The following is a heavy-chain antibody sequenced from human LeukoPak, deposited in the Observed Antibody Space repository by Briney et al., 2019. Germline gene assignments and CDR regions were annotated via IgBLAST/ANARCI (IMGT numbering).Heavy chain of an antibody. CDR2: ISSSSSTI. D-gene: IGHD4-17*01. J-gene: IGHJ4*02. CDR3: ARETVTTDY. V-gene: IGHV3-48*01. CDR1: GFTFSSYS. Sequence: GGSLRLSCAASGFTFSSYSMNWVRQAPGRGLEWVSYISSSSSTIYYADSVKGRFTISRDNAKNSLYLQMNSLRAEDTAVYYCARETVTTDYWGQGTLVTVSS.